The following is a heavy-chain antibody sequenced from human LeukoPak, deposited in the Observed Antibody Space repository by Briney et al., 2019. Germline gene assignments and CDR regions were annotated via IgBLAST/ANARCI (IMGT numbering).Heavy chain of an antibody. CDR3: AKGRSSWYYFDY. CDR2: ISGDGGST. CDR1: GFTFDDYA. D-gene: IGHD6-13*01. V-gene: IGHV3-43*02. Sequence: PGGSLILSCAASGFTFDDYAMHWVRQAPGKGLEWVSLISGDGGSTYYADSVKGRFTISRDNSKNSLYLQMNSLRTEDTALYYCAKGRSSWYYFDYWGQGTLVTVSS. J-gene: IGHJ4*02.